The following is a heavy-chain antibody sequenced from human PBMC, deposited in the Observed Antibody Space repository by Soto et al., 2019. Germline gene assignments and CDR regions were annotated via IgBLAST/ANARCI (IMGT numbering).Heavy chain of an antibody. D-gene: IGHD6-19*01. CDR3: ARETGYSSVWYDYNWFDP. CDR1: GGSISSYY. V-gene: IGHV4-59*01. Sequence: SETLSLTGTVSGGSISSYYWSWIRQPPGKRLEWIGYIYYSGSTNYNPSLKSRVTISVDTSKNQFSLKLSSVTAADTAVYYCARETGYSSVWYDYNWFDPWGQGTLVTVSS. J-gene: IGHJ5*02. CDR2: IYYSGST.